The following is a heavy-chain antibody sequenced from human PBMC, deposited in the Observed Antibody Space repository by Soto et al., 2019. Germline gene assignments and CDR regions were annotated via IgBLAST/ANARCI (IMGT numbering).Heavy chain of an antibody. Sequence: GASVKVSCKASGGTFSSYAISWVRQAPGQGLEWMGGIIPIFGTANYAQKFQGRVTITADESTSTAYMELSSLRSEDTAVYYCSRAGPLYGDYPPSSFDYWGQGTLVTVSS. CDR2: IIPIFGTA. D-gene: IGHD4-17*01. CDR3: SRAGPLYGDYPPSSFDY. V-gene: IGHV1-69*13. J-gene: IGHJ4*02. CDR1: GGTFSSYA.